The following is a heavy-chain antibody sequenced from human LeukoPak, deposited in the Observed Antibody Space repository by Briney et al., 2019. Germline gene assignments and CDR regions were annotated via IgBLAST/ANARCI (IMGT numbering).Heavy chain of an antibody. Sequence: GGSLRLSCAASGFTFSDYYMSWIRQAPGKGLEWVSYISSSGSTIYYADSVKGRFTISRDNAKNSLYLQMNSLRAEDTAVYYCARDPEYSGSYYVAWLDYWGQGTLVTVSS. CDR2: ISSSGSTI. CDR1: GFTFSDYY. V-gene: IGHV3-11*04. D-gene: IGHD1-26*01. J-gene: IGHJ4*02. CDR3: ARDPEYSGSYYVAWLDY.